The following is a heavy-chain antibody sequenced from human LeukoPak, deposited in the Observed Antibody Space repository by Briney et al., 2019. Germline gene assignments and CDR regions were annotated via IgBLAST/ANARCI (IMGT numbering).Heavy chain of an antibody. CDR1: GYSISSGYY. D-gene: IGHD3-16*01. CDR2: IYHSGVT. V-gene: IGHV4-38-2*02. CDR3: ARVGGSAYPSTGFDF. J-gene: IGHJ5*01. Sequence: PSETLSLTCTVSGYSISSGYYWGWIRQPPGKGLEWIGSIYHSGVTDYNPSLKSRVTKSVDTSKNQFSLKLSSVTAADTAVYNCARVGGSAYPSTGFDFWGQGTLVTVSS.